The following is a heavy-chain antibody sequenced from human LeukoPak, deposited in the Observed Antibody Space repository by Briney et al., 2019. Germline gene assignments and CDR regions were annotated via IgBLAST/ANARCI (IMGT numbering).Heavy chain of an antibody. CDR1: GYTFTERG. V-gene: IGHV1-18*01. CDR3: GKGSSGWSRDP. D-gene: IGHD6-19*01. Sequence: ASVKVSCKASGYTFTERGISWMRHVPGQGLEWMAWISATSGNSYYAQTFQDRVTMTTDASTSTAYMELRDLTADDTAVYYCGKGSSGWSRDPWGQGTLVTVSS. J-gene: IGHJ5*02. CDR2: ISATSGNS.